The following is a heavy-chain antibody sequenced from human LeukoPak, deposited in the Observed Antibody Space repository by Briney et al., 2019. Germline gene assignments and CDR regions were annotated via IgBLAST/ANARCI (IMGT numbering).Heavy chain of an antibody. Sequence: ASVKVSCKASGYTFTGYYMHWVRQAPGQGLEWMGWINPNSGGTNYAQKFQGRVTMTRDTSISTAYMELSRLRSDDTAVYYCAKVWLPITMVRGAIHFDYWGQGTLVTVSS. D-gene: IGHD3-10*01. CDR3: AKVWLPITMVRGAIHFDY. CDR2: INPNSGGT. J-gene: IGHJ4*02. V-gene: IGHV1-2*02. CDR1: GYTFTGYY.